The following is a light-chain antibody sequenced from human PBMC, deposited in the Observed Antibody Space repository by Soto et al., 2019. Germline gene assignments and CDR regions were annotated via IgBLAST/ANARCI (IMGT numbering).Light chain of an antibody. Sequence: EIVLTQSPGTLSLSPGERATLSCRASQSVSSSYLAWYQQKAGQAPRLLIYGASSRATGIPDRFSGSGSGTDFTLTISRLEPEDFAVYYCQQYGSLPVTFGQGTKVEIK. CDR2: GAS. J-gene: IGKJ1*01. CDR3: QQYGSLPVT. V-gene: IGKV3-20*01. CDR1: QSVSSSY.